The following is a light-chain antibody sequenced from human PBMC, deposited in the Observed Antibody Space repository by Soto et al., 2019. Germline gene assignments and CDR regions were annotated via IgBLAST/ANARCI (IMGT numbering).Light chain of an antibody. CDR3: LQHRNYPLT. CDR2: SAS. J-gene: IGKJ1*01. CDR1: HDISDD. V-gene: IGKV1-17*02. Sequence: DIQMTPSPSSLSASVGDRVTITCRASHDISDDLGWYRQKVGQAPERLIYSASNLASGVPSRVRGSGSGTEFTLTIDDLQPEDFATYYCLQHRNYPLTFGQGTKV.